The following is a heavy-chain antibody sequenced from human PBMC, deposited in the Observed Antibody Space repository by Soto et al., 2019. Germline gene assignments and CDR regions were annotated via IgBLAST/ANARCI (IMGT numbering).Heavy chain of an antibody. CDR2: IYGSGSA. Sequence: SETLSLTCTVSCGSISSYYWSWIRQPAGKGLELIGRIYGSGSASYNPSLKSRVTMSLDTSKNQSSLKLSSVTAADTALYYCARDYFGSASSDWGQGTTVTVSS. CDR3: ARDYFGSASSD. D-gene: IGHD3-10*01. J-gene: IGHJ6*02. V-gene: IGHV4-4*07. CDR1: CGSISSYY.